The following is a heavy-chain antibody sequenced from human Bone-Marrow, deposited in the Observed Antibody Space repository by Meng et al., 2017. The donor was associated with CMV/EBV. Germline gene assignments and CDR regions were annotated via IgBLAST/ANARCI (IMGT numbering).Heavy chain of an antibody. CDR3: TGVPYIVY. CDR2: IRTKAYDETT. D-gene: IGHD2-21*01. V-gene: IGHV3-49*04. Sequence: GESLKISCTTSGFTFGDYAMTWVRQAPGKGLEWVSFIRTKAYDETTEYAASVKGRFTISRDDSKSIAYLLMNSLKTEDTAVYYCTGVPYIVYWGQGTLVTVSS. CDR1: GFTFGDYA. J-gene: IGHJ4*02.